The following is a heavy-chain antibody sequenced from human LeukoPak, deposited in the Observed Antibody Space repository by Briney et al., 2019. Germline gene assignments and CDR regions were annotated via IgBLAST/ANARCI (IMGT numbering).Heavy chain of an antibody. CDR1: GFTFSSYG. D-gene: IGHD3-16*02. CDR2: IRYDGSNK. V-gene: IGHV3-30*02. CDR3: AKVWEGLYEYYFDY. Sequence: GGSLRLSCAASGFTFSSYGMHWVRQAPGKGLEWVAFIRYDGSNKYYADSVKGRFTISRDNSKNTLYLQMNSLRAEDTAVYYCAKVWEGLYEYYFDYWGQGTLVTVSS. J-gene: IGHJ4*02.